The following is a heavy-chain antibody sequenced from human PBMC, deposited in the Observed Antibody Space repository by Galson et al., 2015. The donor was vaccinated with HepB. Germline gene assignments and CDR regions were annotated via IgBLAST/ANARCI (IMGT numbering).Heavy chain of an antibody. CDR2: ISYDGSNK. CDR3: ARGMGGVSQWFGELFDD. Sequence: SLRLSCAASGFTFSSFSMHWVRQAPGKGLEWVAVISYDGSNKFYADSVKGRFTISRDTSRNMLYLQMNSLTTEDTAVFYCARGMGGVSQWFGELFDDWGQGTLVTVSS. D-gene: IGHD3-10*01. V-gene: IGHV3-30-3*01. CDR1: GFTFSSFS. J-gene: IGHJ4*02.